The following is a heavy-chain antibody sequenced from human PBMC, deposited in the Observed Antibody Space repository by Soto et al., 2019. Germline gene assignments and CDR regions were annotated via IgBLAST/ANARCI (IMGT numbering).Heavy chain of an antibody. Sequence: PSETLSLTCAVYGGSFSGYYWSWIRQPPGKGLEWIGEINHSGSTNYNPSPKSRVTISVDTSKNQFSLKLSSVTAADTAVYYCARQRITMVRGKGWFDPWGQGTLVTVSS. D-gene: IGHD3-10*01. CDR2: INHSGST. V-gene: IGHV4-34*01. CDR3: ARQRITMVRGKGWFDP. CDR1: GGSFSGYY. J-gene: IGHJ5*02.